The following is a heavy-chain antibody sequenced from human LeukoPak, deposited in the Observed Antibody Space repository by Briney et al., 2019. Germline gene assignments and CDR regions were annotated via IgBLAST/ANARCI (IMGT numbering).Heavy chain of an antibody. CDR2: VYHSGST. D-gene: IGHD2-15*01. CDR3: ARARRVVVGAPYYFDY. CDR1: GGSISSSNW. V-gene: IGHV4-4*02. Sequence: SETLSLTCAVSGGSISSSNWWSWVRQPPGKGLEWIGEVYHSGSTNYNPSLKSRVSISVDKSKNQFSLKLSSVTAADTAVYYCARARRVVVGAPYYFDYWGQGTLVTVSS. J-gene: IGHJ4*02.